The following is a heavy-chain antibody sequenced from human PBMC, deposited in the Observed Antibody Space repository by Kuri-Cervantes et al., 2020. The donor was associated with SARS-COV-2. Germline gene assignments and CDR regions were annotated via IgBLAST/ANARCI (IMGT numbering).Heavy chain of an antibody. CDR1: GYTFTGYY. V-gene: IGHV1-2*02. CDR3: ARKISITILVRVWQYFDY. CDR2: INPNSGGT. D-gene: IGHD3-3*01. Sequence: ASVKVSCKASGYTFTGYYMHWVRQAPGQGLEWMGWINPNSGGTNYAQKFQGRVTMTRDTSISTAYMELSRLRSDDAAVYYCARKISITILVRVWQYFDYRGQGTLVTVSS. J-gene: IGHJ4*02.